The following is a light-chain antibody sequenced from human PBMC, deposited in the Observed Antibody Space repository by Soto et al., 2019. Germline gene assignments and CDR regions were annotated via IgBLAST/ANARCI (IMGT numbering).Light chain of an antibody. Sequence: EIVMTQSPATLSASPGERVTLSCRASQSVSSHLAWYQQKPGQAPRLLIYGASTRATGIPARFSGSGSGTEFTLTISSLQSADSAVYYCQQYNIWPLYTFGQGTKVDIK. CDR2: GAS. V-gene: IGKV3-15*01. J-gene: IGKJ2*01. CDR3: QQYNIWPLYT. CDR1: QSVSSH.